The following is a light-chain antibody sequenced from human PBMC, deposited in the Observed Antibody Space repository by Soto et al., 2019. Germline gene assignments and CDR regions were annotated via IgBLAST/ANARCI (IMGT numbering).Light chain of an antibody. J-gene: IGKJ2*01. CDR1: QSISTW. CDR3: QQYNTFVYT. CDR2: KAS. V-gene: IGKV1-5*03. Sequence: DIQMTQSPSTLSASVGDRVTITCRASQSISTWLAWYQQKPGKAPNLLIYKASSLASGVPSRFSGRGSGTEFTLTINTLQPDDFATYYCQQYNTFVYTFGQGTKLEIK.